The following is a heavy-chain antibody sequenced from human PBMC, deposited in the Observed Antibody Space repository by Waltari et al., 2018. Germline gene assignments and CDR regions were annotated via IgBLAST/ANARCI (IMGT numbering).Heavy chain of an antibody. J-gene: IGHJ6*04. V-gene: IGHV3-7*02. CDR3: ASASLG. D-gene: IGHD3-16*01. CDR1: GFTFRSYW. Sequence: DVQMVESGGTLVQPGGSLRLSCVVSGFTFRSYWMSWVRQAPGKGLEGVANIKTDGSEKHYVDSVKGRFIVSRDNAKNSLYLQMNSLTVEDTAVYFCASASLGWGKGTTVTVSS. CDR2: IKTDGSEK.